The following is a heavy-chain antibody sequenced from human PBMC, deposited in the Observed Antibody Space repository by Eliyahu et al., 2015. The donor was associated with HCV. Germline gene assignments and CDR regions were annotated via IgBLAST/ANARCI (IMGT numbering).Heavy chain of an antibody. D-gene: IGHD6-19*01. CDR2: IHYSGST. V-gene: IGHV4-59*01. Sequence: QVQLQESGPGLVKPSETLSLTCTVXGXSIXTXSXSWIRPPPGKGXEWIGYIHYSGSTNYNPXPKSRVTMSLDTSKNQFSLKLTXVXAADTAVYYCASGGGGIAVAGTGGWFDPWGQGTLVTVSS. CDR1: GXSIXTXS. J-gene: IGHJ5*02. CDR3: ASGGGGIAVAGTGGWFDP.